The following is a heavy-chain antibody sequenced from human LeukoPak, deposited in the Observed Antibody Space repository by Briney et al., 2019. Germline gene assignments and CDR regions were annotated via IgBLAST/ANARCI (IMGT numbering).Heavy chain of an antibody. D-gene: IGHD5-18*01. CDR1: GGSISSSRYY. Sequence: SETLSLTCTVSGGSISSSRYYWGWIRQPPGKGLEWIGSIYYSGSTYYNPSLKSRVTISVDTSKNQFSLKLSSVTAADTAVYYCARADSYGYGKNDYWGQGTLVTVSS. J-gene: IGHJ4*02. V-gene: IGHV4-39*07. CDR3: ARADSYGYGKNDY. CDR2: IYYSGST.